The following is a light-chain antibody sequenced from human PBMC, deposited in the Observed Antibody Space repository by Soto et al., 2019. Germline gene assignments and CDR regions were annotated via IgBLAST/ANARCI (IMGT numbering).Light chain of an antibody. CDR2: GAS. J-gene: IGKJ2*01. CDR3: QQSYKTPYT. CDR1: PGISNF. Sequence: DVQLTQSPSSLSASVGDRVTITCRASPGISNFVAWYQQKPGEVPKLLISGASTLESGVPSRFRGSGSGTDFTLTISSLQPEDVATYYCQQSYKTPYTFGQGTKLELK. V-gene: IGKV1-27*01.